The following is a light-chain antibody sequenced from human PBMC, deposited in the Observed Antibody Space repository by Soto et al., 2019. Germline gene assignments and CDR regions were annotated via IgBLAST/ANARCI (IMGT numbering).Light chain of an antibody. CDR3: QQYVSSPFT. V-gene: IGKV1-39*01. J-gene: IGKJ3*01. Sequence: DIQMTQSPSSVSASVGDTVTITCRASQDSNVYLNWYQQKPGEVPKLLIYSASSLHSGVPSRFTGSGSETDFTLTISRLEHEDSAVYYCQQYVSSPFTFGPGTKVDIK. CDR2: SAS. CDR1: QDSNVY.